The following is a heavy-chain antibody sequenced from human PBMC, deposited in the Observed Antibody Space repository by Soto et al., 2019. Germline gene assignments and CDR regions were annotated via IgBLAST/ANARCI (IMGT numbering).Heavy chain of an antibody. V-gene: IGHV3-74*01. CDR1: GFTFSSYW. D-gene: IGHD2-15*01. CDR2: VNGDGSST. CDR3: ARTVASLAPGGYFDY. Sequence: GGSLRLSCAASGFTFSSYWMHWVRQAPGKGLVWVSRVNGDGSSTTYADSVKGRFTISRDNAKNTLYLQVSSLGVEDTAVYYCARTVASLAPGGYFDYWGQGALVTVSS. J-gene: IGHJ4*02.